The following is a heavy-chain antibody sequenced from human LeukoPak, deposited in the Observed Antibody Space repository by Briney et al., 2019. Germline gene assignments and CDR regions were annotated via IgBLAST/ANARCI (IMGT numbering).Heavy chain of an antibody. D-gene: IGHD3-3*01. CDR1: GYTFSSYA. J-gene: IGHJ6*02. Sequence: GGSLRLACAASGYTFSSYAMSWVRQAPGKGLGWVSAISGSGDSTSYADSVKGRFTISTDNSKNTLYLQMNSLRAEDTAVYYCAKDLWDREYYDFWSGYYRQDYYGMDVWGQGTTVTVSS. V-gene: IGHV3-23*01. CDR3: AKDLWDREYYDFWSGYYRQDYYGMDV. CDR2: ISGSGDST.